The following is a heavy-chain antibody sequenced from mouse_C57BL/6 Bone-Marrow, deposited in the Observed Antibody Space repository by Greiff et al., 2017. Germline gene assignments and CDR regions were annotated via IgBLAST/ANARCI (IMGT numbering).Heavy chain of an antibody. CDR3: ARDDYDWAMDY. CDR1: GYSFTGYY. D-gene: IGHD2-4*01. Sequence: VQLKESGPELVKPGASVKISCKASGYSFTGYYMNWVKQSPEKSLEWIGEINPSTGGTTYNQKFKAKATLTVYKSSSTAYMQLKSLTSEDSAVYYCARDDYDWAMDYWGQGTSVTVSS. CDR2: INPSTGGT. V-gene: IGHV1-42*01. J-gene: IGHJ4*01.